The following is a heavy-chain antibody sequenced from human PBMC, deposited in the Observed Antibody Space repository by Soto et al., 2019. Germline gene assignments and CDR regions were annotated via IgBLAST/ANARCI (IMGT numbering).Heavy chain of an antibody. CDR3: ARVPLSIAALDY. CDR1: GFTFSSYG. CDR2: IWYDGSNK. J-gene: IGHJ4*02. D-gene: IGHD6-6*01. Sequence: GGSLRLSCAASGFTFSSYGMHWVRQAPGKGLEWVAVIWYDGSNKYYADSVKGRFTISRDNSKNTLYLQMNSLRAEDTAVYYCARVPLSIAALDYWGQGTLVTVSS. V-gene: IGHV3-33*01.